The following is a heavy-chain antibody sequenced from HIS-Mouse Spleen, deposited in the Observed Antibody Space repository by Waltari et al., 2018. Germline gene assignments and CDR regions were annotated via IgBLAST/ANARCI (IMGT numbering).Heavy chain of an antibody. V-gene: IGHV3-30*18. CDR1: GFTFSGYG. D-gene: IGHD6-19*01. CDR2: ISYDGSNK. CDR3: AKASSGWLDY. J-gene: IGHJ4*02. Sequence: QVQLVESGGGVVQPGRSLRLSCAASGFTFSGYGRPWVRQAPGKGLEWVAVISYDGSNKYYADSVKGRFTISRDNSKNTLYLQMNSLRAEDTAVYYCAKASSGWLDYWGQGTLVTVSS.